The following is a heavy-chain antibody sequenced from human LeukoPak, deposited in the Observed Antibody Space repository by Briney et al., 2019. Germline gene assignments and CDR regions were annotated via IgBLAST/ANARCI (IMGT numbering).Heavy chain of an antibody. V-gene: IGHV4-39*07. CDR3: ARDASAASGTDAFDI. CDR2: IYYSGST. Sequence: SETLSLTCTVSGGSISSSSYYWGWIRQPPGKGLEWIGSIYYSGSTYYNPSLKSRVTISVDTSKNQFSLKLSSVTAADTAVYYCARDASAASGTDAFDIWGQGTMVTVSS. D-gene: IGHD1-26*01. CDR1: GGSISSSSYY. J-gene: IGHJ3*02.